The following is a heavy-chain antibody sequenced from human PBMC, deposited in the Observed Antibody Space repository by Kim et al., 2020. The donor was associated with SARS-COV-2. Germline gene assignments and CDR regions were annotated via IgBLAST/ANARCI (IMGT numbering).Heavy chain of an antibody. CDR2: INPRGGNT. V-gene: IGHV1-46*01. CDR3: ARDLGADYGSGWPGFDY. Sequence: ASVKVSCKASGYTFINYYVHWVRQAPGQGLEWIGIINPRGGNTSYAQKFQGRVTMTRDTSTNTFYMELSSLTSEDTAVFYCARDLGADYGSGWPGFDYWGQGTLVTVSS. CDR1: GYTFINYY. J-gene: IGHJ4*02. D-gene: IGHD6-19*01.